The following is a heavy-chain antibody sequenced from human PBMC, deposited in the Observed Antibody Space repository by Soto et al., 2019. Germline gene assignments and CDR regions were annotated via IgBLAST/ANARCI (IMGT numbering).Heavy chain of an antibody. J-gene: IGHJ5*02. CDR2: IYATGTT. Sequence: SETLSLTCTASGAYISGFYWSWIRKSAGKGLAWIGRIYATGTTDYNPSLKSRVMMSIDTSKKQFSLKLRSVTAADTAVYYCVRDGTKTLRDWFDPWGQG. D-gene: IGHD1-1*01. CDR1: GAYISGFY. CDR3: VRDGTKTLRDWFDP. V-gene: IGHV4-4*07.